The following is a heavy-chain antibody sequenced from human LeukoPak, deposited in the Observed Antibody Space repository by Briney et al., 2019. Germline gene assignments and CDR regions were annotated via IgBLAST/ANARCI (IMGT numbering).Heavy chain of an antibody. CDR2: IIPILGIA. CDR3: ARHLGATSSPYDY. D-gene: IGHD1-26*01. V-gene: IGHV1-69*04. CDR1: GYTFTTYG. Sequence: ASVKVSCKASGYTFTTYGISWVRQAPGQGLEWMGRIIPILGIANYAQKFQGRVTITADKSTSTAYMELSSLRSEDTAVYYCARHLGATSSPYDYWGQGTLVTVSS. J-gene: IGHJ4*02.